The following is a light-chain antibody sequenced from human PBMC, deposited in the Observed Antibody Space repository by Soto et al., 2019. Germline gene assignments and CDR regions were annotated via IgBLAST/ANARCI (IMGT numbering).Light chain of an antibody. J-gene: IGLJ1*01. V-gene: IGLV2-14*03. CDR3: VSFTSSTTYV. CDR2: DVA. CDR1: SSDVGGSNF. Sequence: QSVLTHPASVSASPGQSITISCTGTSSDVGGSNFVSWYQQHPGKPPKLIIYDVATRPSGVSNRFSGSKSGSTASLIISRLQTEDEADYYCVSFTSSTTYVFGSGTKVTVL.